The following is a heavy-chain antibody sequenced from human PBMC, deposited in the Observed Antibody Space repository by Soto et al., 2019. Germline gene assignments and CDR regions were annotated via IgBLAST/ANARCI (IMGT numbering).Heavy chain of an antibody. J-gene: IGHJ6*02. CDR3: TTDPYYDFWSGYYMYYYYGMDV. CDR1: GFSFNTYW. Sequence: GGSLRLSCGASGFSFNTYWMSWVRQAPGKGLEWVGRIKSKTDGGTTDYAAPVKGRFTISRDDSKNTLYLQMNSLKTEDTAVYYCTTDPYYDFWSGYYMYYYYGMDVWGQGTTVTVSS. CDR2: IKSKTDGGTT. V-gene: IGHV3-15*01. D-gene: IGHD3-3*01.